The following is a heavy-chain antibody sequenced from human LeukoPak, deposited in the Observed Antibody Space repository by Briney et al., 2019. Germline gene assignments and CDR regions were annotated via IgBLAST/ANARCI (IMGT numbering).Heavy chain of an antibody. CDR2: IYTSGST. CDR3: ARASVWFGELLYGFDY. CDR1: GGSISSYY. V-gene: IGHV4-4*07. J-gene: IGHJ4*02. D-gene: IGHD3-10*01. Sequence: PSETLSLTCTVSGGSISSYYWGWIRQPAGKGLEWIGRIYTSGSTNYNPSLKSRVTMSVDTSKNQFSLKLSSVTAADTAVYYCARASVWFGELLYGFDYWGQGTLVTVSS.